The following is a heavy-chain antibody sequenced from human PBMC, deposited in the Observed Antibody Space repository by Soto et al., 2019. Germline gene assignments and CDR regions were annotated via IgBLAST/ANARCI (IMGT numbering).Heavy chain of an antibody. CDR2: IDSEGSST. D-gene: IGHD3-9*01. Sequence: GGSLRLSCEASGFTFSRYWMHWVRQAPGKGLVWVSRIDSEGSSTTYADSVKGRFTISRDNAKNTLYLQMNSLRAEDTAVYYCARENYDVLGNWFDPWGLGTLVTVSS. J-gene: IGHJ5*02. V-gene: IGHV3-74*01. CDR3: ARENYDVLGNWFDP. CDR1: GFTFSRYW.